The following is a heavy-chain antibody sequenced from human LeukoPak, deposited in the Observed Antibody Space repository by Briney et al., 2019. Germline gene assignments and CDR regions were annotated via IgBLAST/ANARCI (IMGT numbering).Heavy chain of an antibody. V-gene: IGHV4-59*01. Sequence: SETLSLTCTVSGGSISSYYWSWGRQPPGKGLEWSAYIDNSGSTNYNPSLRSRVTISIDTSRNQFSLKLSSVTAADTAVYYCASTDYYDSSVIYYYALDIWGQATMVTVSS. CDR2: IDNSGST. D-gene: IGHD3-22*01. J-gene: IGHJ3*02. CDR3: ASTDYYDSSVIYYYALDI. CDR1: GGSISSYY.